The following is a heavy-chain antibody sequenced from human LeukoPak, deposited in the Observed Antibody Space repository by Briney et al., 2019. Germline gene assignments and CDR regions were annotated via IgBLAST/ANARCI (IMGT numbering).Heavy chain of an antibody. J-gene: IGHJ4*02. CDR2: IYPGDSDT. CDR3: ARRGRGYFDWLSQFDY. D-gene: IGHD3-9*01. V-gene: IGHV5-51*01. CDR1: GYSFTSYW. Sequence: GESLKISCKGSGYSFTSYWIGWVRQMPGKGLEWMGIIYPGDSDTRYSPSSQGQVTISADKSISTAYLQWSSLKASDTAMYYCARRGRGYFDWLSQFDYWGQGTLVTVSS.